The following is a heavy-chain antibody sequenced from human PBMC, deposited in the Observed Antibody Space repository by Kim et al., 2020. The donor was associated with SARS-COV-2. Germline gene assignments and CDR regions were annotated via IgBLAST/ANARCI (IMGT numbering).Heavy chain of an antibody. D-gene: IGHD3-10*01. CDR2: IYYSGST. CDR1: GGSISSSSYY. Sequence: SETLSLTCTVSGGSISSSSYYWGWIRQPPGKGLEWIGSIYYSGSTYYNPSLKSRVTISVDTSKNQFSLKLSSVTAADTAVYYCAVCWYGGLGDDYWGQGTLVTVSS. V-gene: IGHV4-39*01. J-gene: IGHJ4*02. CDR3: AVCWYGGLGDDY.